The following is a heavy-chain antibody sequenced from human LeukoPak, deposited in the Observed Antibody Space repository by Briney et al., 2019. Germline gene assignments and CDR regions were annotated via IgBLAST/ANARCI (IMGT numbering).Heavy chain of an antibody. Sequence: GGSLRLSCAASGFIVSHNYMSWVRQAPGKGLEWVSVFHSGGTTNYADSVKGRFTISRDSSTNKLYLQMNSLRPEDTAVHYCARGGRWELPNYYYYMDVWGKGTTVTVSS. J-gene: IGHJ6*03. CDR1: GFIVSHNY. CDR3: ARGGRWELPNYYYYMDV. V-gene: IGHV3-53*01. D-gene: IGHD1-26*01. CDR2: FHSGGTT.